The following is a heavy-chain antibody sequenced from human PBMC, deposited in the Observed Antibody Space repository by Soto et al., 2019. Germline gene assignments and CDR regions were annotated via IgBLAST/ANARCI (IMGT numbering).Heavy chain of an antibody. CDR1: GGSISSGDYY. CDR3: ARWIQLWSPIGRHYRYGDV. J-gene: IGHJ6*02. D-gene: IGHD5-18*01. CDR2: IYYSGRT. V-gene: IGHV4-30-4*01. Sequence: QVQLQESGPGLVKPSQTLSLTCTVSGGSISSGDYYWSWIRQPPGKGLEWIGYIYYSGRTYYNPSLQSRVTISVATSKNQFSLKLSSVTAADTAVYYCARWIQLWSPIGRHYRYGDVWGQGTTVTVSS.